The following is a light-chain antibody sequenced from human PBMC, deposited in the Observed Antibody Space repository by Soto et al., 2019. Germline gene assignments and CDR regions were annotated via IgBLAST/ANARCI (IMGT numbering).Light chain of an antibody. J-gene: IGKJ4*01. V-gene: IGKV3-11*01. CDR2: DAS. CDR3: QQRSNWPPLT. CDR1: QRVSIY. Sequence: EIVLTQSTPTLSLSPGERATLSCTSTQRVSIYLSWYQQKPAQAPMLRIYDASNRSTGIPARFSGSAYRTNFTLTISSLEPEDFAVYYCQQRSNWPPLTFGGGTKVDIK.